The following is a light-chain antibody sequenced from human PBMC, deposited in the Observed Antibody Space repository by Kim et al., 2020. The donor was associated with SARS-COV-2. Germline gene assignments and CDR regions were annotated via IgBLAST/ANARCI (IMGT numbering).Light chain of an antibody. J-gene: IGKJ2*01. CDR1: QSLLPSDGKTY. V-gene: IGKV2D-29*02. Sequence: QPASISCKSSQSLLPSDGKTYLCWYLQKPGQSPKVLIYEVFDRFSGVPDTLSGSGSGTNFTLEISRMEPEDVGVYYCMQSLQLPYTFGQGTKLEI. CDR3: MQSLQLPYT. CDR2: EVF.